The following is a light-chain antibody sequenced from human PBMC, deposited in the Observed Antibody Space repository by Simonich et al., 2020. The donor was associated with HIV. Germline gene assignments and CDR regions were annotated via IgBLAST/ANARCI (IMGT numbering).Light chain of an antibody. CDR3: QQRSNWHT. CDR1: QSVSSY. Sequence: EIVLTQSPATLSLSPGEKTTLSCRASQSVSSYLSWYQQKPGQAPRLHIYNASNRATGIPARFSGSGSGTDFTLTISSLEPEDFAVYYCQQRSNWHTFGQGTKLEIK. J-gene: IGKJ2*01. CDR2: NAS. V-gene: IGKV3-11*01.